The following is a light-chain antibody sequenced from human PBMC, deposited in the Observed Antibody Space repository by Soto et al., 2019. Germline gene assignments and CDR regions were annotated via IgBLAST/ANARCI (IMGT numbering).Light chain of an antibody. V-gene: IGLV2-14*01. CDR1: SSDVGGYNY. CDR3: SSYTSSSTQVV. J-gene: IGLJ2*01. CDR2: DVS. Sequence: ALTQPASVSGSPGQSITISCTGTSSDVGGYNYVSWYQQHPGKAPKLMIYDVSNRPSGVSNRFSGSKSGNTASLTISGLQAEDEADYYCSSYTSSSTQVVFGGGTKLTVL.